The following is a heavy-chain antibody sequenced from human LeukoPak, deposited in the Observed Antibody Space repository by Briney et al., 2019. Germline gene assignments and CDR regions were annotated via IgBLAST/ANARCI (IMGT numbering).Heavy chain of an antibody. CDR1: GYSFTNYW. Sequence: GGSLKISCQGSGYSFTNYWIGWVRQLPGKGLEWRGIIYPGDSDTRYSPSFQGQVTSSAAKSISTAYLQWSSLKASDTAMYYCARRGGYEHFDYWGPGTLVTVSS. J-gene: IGHJ4*02. CDR2: IYPGDSDT. V-gene: IGHV5-51*01. CDR3: ARRGGYEHFDY. D-gene: IGHD5-12*01.